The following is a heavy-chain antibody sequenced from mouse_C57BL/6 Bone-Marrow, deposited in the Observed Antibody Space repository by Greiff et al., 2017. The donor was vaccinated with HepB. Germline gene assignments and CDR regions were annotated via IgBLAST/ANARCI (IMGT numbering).Heavy chain of an antibody. J-gene: IGHJ3*01. CDR1: GYTFTSYW. Sequence: QVQLQQPGAELVMPGASVKLSCKASGYTFTSYWMHWVKQRPGQGLEWIGEIDPSDSYTNYNQKFKGKSTLTVDTSSSTAYMQLSSLTSEDSAVYYCARGLTLFAYWGQGTLVTVSA. V-gene: IGHV1-69*01. CDR3: ARGLTLFAY. CDR2: IDPSDSYT.